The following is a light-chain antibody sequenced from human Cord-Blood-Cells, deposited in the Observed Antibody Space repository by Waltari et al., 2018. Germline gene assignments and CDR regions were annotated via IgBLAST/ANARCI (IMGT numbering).Light chain of an antibody. CDR1: QSVGSSY. Sequence: DIVLTPSPGTLSLSPGERATLPCRASQSVGSSYLAWYQQKPGQAPRLLIYGASSRATGIPDRFSGSGSGTDFTLTISRLEPEDFAVYYCQQYGSSPPYSFGQGTKLEIK. J-gene: IGKJ2*03. V-gene: IGKV3-20*01. CDR3: QQYGSSPPYS. CDR2: GAS.